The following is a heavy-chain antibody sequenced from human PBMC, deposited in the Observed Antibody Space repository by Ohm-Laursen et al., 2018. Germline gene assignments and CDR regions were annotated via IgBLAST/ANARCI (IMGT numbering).Heavy chain of an antibody. Sequence: SLRLSCIASGFTFSSYAMSWVRQAPGTGLEWVSAISGSGGSTYYADSVKGRFTISRDNSKNTLYRQMNSLRAEDTAVYYCARRYFDWCPDYWGQGTLVTVSS. CDR1: GFTFSSYA. D-gene: IGHD3-9*01. CDR2: ISGSGGST. CDR3: ARRYFDWCPDY. V-gene: IGHV3-23*01. J-gene: IGHJ4*02.